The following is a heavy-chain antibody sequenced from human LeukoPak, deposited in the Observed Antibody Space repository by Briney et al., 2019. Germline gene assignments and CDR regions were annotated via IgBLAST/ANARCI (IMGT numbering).Heavy chain of an antibody. CDR3: ARANFLYCSSTTCLFDY. CDR1: GYTFTDYY. J-gene: IGHJ4*02. D-gene: IGHD2-2*01. CDR2: INPNSGDT. V-gene: IGHV1-2*02. Sequence: GASVKVSCKASGYTFTDYYMHWVRQAPGQGFEWMGWINPNSGDTNYAQKFQGRVTMTRDTSISTAHMELSRQRSDDTAVYYCARANFLYCSSTTCLFDYWGQGTLVIVSS.